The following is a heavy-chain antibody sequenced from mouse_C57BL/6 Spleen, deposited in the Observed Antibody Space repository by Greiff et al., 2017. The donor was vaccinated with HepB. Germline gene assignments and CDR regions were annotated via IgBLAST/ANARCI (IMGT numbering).Heavy chain of an antibody. CDR3: ARSTVVAGYYFDY. V-gene: IGHV1-80*01. CDR1: GYAFSSYW. D-gene: IGHD1-1*01. Sequence: QVQLKESGAELVKPGASVKISCKASGYAFSSYWMNWVKQRPGKGLEWIGQIYPGDGDTNYNGKFKGKATLTADKSSSTAYMQLSSLTSEDSAVYFCARSTVVAGYYFDYWGQGTTLTVSS. J-gene: IGHJ2*01. CDR2: IYPGDGDT.